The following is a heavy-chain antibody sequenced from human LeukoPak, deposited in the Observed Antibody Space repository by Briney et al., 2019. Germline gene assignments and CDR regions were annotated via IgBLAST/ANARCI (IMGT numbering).Heavy chain of an antibody. CDR3: VPLCGGSCYRFDY. CDR2: ISSSGSTI. J-gene: IGHJ4*02. CDR1: GFTFSDYY. Sequence: GGSLRLSCAASGFTFSDYYMSWIRQAPGKGLEWVSYISSSGSTIYYADSVKGRFTISRDNAKKSLYLQMDSLRAEDTAVYYCVPLCGGSCYRFDYWGQGTLVTVSS. D-gene: IGHD2-15*01. V-gene: IGHV3-11*04.